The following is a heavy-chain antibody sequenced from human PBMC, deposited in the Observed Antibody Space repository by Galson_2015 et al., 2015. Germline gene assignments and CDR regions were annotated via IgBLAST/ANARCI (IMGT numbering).Heavy chain of an antibody. V-gene: IGHV4-61*01. CDR1: GGSISSSSYY. J-gene: IGHJ3*02. Sequence: ETLSLPCTVSGGSISSSSYYWSWIRQPPGKGLEWIGYIYYSGSTNYNPSLKSRVTISVDTSKNQFSLKLSSVTAADTAVYYCARGRAMVRGAPNAFDIWGQGTMVTVSS. CDR2: IYYSGST. D-gene: IGHD3-10*01. CDR3: ARGRAMVRGAPNAFDI.